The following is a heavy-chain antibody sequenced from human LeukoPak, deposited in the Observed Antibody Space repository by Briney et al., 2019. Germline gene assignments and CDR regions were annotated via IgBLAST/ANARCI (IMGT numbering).Heavy chain of an antibody. J-gene: IGHJ4*02. D-gene: IGHD5-12*01. V-gene: IGHV4-4*02. CDR2: IYHSGST. CDR3: ARTGWLRALDY. CDR1: GGSISSSNW. Sequence: PSETLSLTCAVSGGSISSSNWWSWVRQPPGKGLEWIGEIYHSGSTNYNPSPKSRVTISVDTSKNQFSLKLSSVTAADTAVYYCARTGWLRALDYWGQGTLVTVSS.